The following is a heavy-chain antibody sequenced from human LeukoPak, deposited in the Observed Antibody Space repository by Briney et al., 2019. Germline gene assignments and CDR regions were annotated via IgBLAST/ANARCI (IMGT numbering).Heavy chain of an antibody. V-gene: IGHV3-23*01. Sequence: GGSLRLSCAASGFTFSSYAMSWVRQAPGKGLEWVSATSGSGGSTYYADSVKGRFTISRDNSKNTLYLQMNSLRAEDTAVYYCAKGGLWSGYTNPPNWGQGTLVTVSS. CDR3: AKGGLWSGYTNPPN. D-gene: IGHD3-3*01. CDR2: TSGSGGST. CDR1: GFTFSSYA. J-gene: IGHJ4*02.